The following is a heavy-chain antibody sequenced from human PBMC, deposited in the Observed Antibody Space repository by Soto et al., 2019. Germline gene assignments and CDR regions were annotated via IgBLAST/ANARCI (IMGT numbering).Heavy chain of an antibody. CDR1: GYTFTSYA. CDR3: ARGAYYYGSGSYSNYYYYYGMDV. D-gene: IGHD3-10*01. J-gene: IGHJ6*02. V-gene: IGHV1-3*01. CDR2: INAGNGNT. Sequence: ASVKVSCKASGYTFTSYAMHWVRQAPGQRLEWMGWINAGNGNTKYSQKFQGRVTITRDTSASTAYMELSSLRSEDTAVYYCARGAYYYGSGSYSNYYYYYGMDVWGQGTTLTVSS.